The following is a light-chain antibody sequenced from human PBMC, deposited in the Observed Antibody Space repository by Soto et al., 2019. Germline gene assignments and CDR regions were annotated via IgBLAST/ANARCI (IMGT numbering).Light chain of an antibody. CDR2: AAS. CDR3: QKYNSAPRT. V-gene: IGKV1-27*01. J-gene: IGKJ1*01. Sequence: DIQMTQSPSSLSASVGDRVTLTCRASQGISNYLAWYQQKPGEVPKLLIYAASTLQSGVPSRFSGSGSGTDFTLTISSLQPEDFATYYCQKYNSAPRTFGQGTKVEIK. CDR1: QGISNY.